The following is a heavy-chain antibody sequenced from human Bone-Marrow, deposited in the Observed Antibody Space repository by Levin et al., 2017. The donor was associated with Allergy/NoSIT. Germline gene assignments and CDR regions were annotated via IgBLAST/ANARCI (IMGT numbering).Heavy chain of an antibody. Sequence: LRLSCTVSGASISSNDYYWSWIRQPPGKGLEWIGYIYSSGNTHYNPSLKSRVTMSLDASKNQISLKLNSVTAADTAVQYCARDSDYYDSSRYDIVYYGMDVWGHRTTVAVSS. CDR2: IYSSGNT. CDR1: GASISSNDYY. J-gene: IGHJ6*02. D-gene: IGHD3-22*01. CDR3: ARDSDYYDSSRYDIVYYGMDV. V-gene: IGHV4-30-4*01.